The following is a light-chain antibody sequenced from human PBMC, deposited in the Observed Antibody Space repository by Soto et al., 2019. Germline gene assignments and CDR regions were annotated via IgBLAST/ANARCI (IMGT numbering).Light chain of an antibody. CDR3: LLSYSGVRV. V-gene: IGLV7-46*01. Sequence: QAVVTQEPSLTVSPGGTVTLTCGSSTGAVTSGHYPYWFQQKPGQAPRTLIYDTSNKHSWTPARFSGSLLGGKAALTLSGAQPEDEADYYCLLSYSGVRVFGGGTKRPS. J-gene: IGLJ3*02. CDR1: TGAVTSGHY. CDR2: DTS.